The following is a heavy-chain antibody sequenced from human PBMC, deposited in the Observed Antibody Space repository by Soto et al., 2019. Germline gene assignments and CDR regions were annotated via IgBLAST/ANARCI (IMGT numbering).Heavy chain of an antibody. J-gene: IGHJ4*02. Sequence: GGSLRLSCAASGFTFSSYAMSWVRQAPGKGLEWVSAISGSGGSTYYADSVKGRFTISRDNSKNTLFLQMNSLRADDTAVYYWGTGQGEYSGNFILDHWGQGALVTVSS. D-gene: IGHD1-26*01. CDR3: GTGQGEYSGNFILDH. CDR2: ISGSGGST. V-gene: IGHV3-23*01. CDR1: GFTFSSYA.